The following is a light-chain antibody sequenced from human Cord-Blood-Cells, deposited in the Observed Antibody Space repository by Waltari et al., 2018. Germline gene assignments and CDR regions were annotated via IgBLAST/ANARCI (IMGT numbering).Light chain of an antibody. CDR2: YVS. CDR3: SSYTSSSTFDWV. J-gene: IGLJ3*02. CDR1: SSDVGGYNY. Sequence: QSALTQPASVSGSPGQSITISCTGTSSDVGGYNYVSWYQQHPGKAPKLLIYYVSNRPSGVSSRFSGSKSGNTASLTISGLQAEDEADYYCSSYTSSSTFDWVFGGGTKLTVL. V-gene: IGLV2-14*01.